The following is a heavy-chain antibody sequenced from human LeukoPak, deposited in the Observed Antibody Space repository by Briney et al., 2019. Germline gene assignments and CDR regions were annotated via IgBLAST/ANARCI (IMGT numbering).Heavy chain of an antibody. Sequence: GGSLRLSCAASGFTFSSYAMSWVRQAPGKGLEWVSAISGSGGSTYYADSVKGRFTISRDNAKNSLYLQMNSLRAEDTAVYYCARDQYSSGWSGAFDIWGQGTMVTVSS. V-gene: IGHV3-23*01. CDR2: ISGSGGST. CDR3: ARDQYSSGWSGAFDI. D-gene: IGHD6-19*01. CDR1: GFTFSSYA. J-gene: IGHJ3*02.